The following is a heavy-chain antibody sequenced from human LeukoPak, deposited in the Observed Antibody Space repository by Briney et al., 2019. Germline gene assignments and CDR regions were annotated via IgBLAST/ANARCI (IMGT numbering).Heavy chain of an antibody. CDR3: ARNALRGAPPIYYYYMDV. Sequence: SETLSLTCAVYGGSFSGYYWSWIRQPPGKGLEWIGEINHSGSTNYNPSLKSRVTISVDTSKNQFSLKLSSVTAADTAVYYCARNALRGAPPIYYYYMDVWGKGTTVTVSS. CDR1: GGSFSGYY. CDR2: INHSGST. D-gene: IGHD3-10*01. V-gene: IGHV4-34*01. J-gene: IGHJ6*03.